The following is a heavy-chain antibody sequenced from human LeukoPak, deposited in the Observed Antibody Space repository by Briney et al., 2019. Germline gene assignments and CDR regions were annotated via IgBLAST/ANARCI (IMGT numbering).Heavy chain of an antibody. J-gene: IGHJ3*02. CDR2: IIPIFGTA. CDR1: GGTFSSYA. CDR3: ARADVWGPRRAFDI. V-gene: IGHV1-69*13. D-gene: IGHD3-16*01. Sequence: ASVKVSCKASGGTFSSYAISWVRQAPGQGLEWMGGIIPIFGTANYAQKLQGRVTITADESTSTAYMELSSLRSEDTAVYYCARADVWGPRRAFDIWGQGTMVTVSS.